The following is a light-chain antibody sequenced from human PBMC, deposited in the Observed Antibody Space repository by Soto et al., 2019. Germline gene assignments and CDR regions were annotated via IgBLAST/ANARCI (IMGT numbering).Light chain of an antibody. CDR3: QQYGNSPT. J-gene: IGKJ1*01. Sequence: ENVLTQSPGTLSLSPGERATLSCRAGQSVSSNSLAWYQQKPGQAPRLLIYGASSRATGIPDRFSGSGSGTDFTLTVSRLEPDDFAVYYCQQYGNSPTFGLGTRVEIK. CDR2: GAS. CDR1: QSVSSNS. V-gene: IGKV3-20*01.